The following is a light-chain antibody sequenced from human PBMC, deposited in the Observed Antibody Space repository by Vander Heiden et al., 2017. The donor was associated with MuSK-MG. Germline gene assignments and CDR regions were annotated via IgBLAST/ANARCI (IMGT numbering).Light chain of an antibody. Sequence: DIQMTQSPYSMYASVGDRVTITCQASQDSSHYLNWYQQQPGKAPKLLIYDASNLETSVPSTFSGSVSGTYFTFTISSLQPEVLATYYCQLEDNLPYTFGQGTKVEIK. CDR3: QLEDNLPYT. CDR1: QDSSHY. J-gene: IGKJ2*01. CDR2: DAS. V-gene: IGKV1-33*01.